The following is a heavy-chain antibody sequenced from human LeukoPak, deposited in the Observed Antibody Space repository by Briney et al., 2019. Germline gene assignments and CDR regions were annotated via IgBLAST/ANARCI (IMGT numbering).Heavy chain of an antibody. D-gene: IGHD2/OR15-2a*01. J-gene: IGHJ4*02. CDR2: VSYDGSNK. CDR3: ARDLGIAGGDY. V-gene: IGHV3-30*04. Sequence: GKSLRLSCAASGFTFSSFAMHWVRQAPGKGLEWVAIVSYDGSNKYYADSVRGRLTISRDNSKNTLYLQMNSLRAEDTAVYYCARDLGIAGGDYWGQGTLVTVSS. CDR1: GFTFSSFA.